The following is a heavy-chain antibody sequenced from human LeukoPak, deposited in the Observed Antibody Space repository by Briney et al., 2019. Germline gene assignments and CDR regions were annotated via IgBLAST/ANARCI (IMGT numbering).Heavy chain of an antibody. V-gene: IGHV3-30*02. CDR1: GFTFSSYG. Sequence: GGALRLSCAASGFTFSSYGMHWVRQAPGTGLEGVAFIRSDGSKKNYADSVKGRFTISRDTSKHTLYLQMNSLRPDDTAVYYCAKDYSKTSYYGSGTYYRPNWFDPWGQGPLVTVSS. CDR3: AKDYSKTSYYGSGTYYRPNWFDP. D-gene: IGHD3-10*01. CDR2: IRSDGSKK. J-gene: IGHJ5*02.